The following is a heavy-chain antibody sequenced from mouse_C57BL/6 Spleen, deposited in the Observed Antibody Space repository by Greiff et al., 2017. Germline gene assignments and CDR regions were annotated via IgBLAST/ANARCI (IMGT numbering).Heavy chain of an antibody. CDR1: GFTFSSYA. V-gene: IGHV5-4*01. Sequence: EVKVEESGGGLVKPGGSLKLSCAASGFTFSSYAMSWVRQTPEKRLEGVATISDGGSYTYYPANGKGRFTISRDNAKNNLYLQISHLKSEDTAMYYCARDDYDYFDYWGQGTTLTVSS. J-gene: IGHJ2*01. CDR2: ISDGGSYT. D-gene: IGHD2-4*01. CDR3: ARDDYDYFDY.